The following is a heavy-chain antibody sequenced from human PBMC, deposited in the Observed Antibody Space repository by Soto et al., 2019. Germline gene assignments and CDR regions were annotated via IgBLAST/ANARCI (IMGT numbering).Heavy chain of an antibody. D-gene: IGHD3-10*01. CDR2: IYYSGST. CDR3: ARVWGGAFDI. J-gene: IGHJ3*02. CDR1: GGSISSYY. V-gene: IGHV4-59*01. Sequence: QVQLPESGPGLVKPSETLSLTCTVSGGSISSYYWSWIRQPPGKGLEWIGYIYYSGSTNYNPSLKSRVTISVDTSKNQCSLKLSSVTAADTAVYYCARVWGGAFDIWGQGTMVTVSS.